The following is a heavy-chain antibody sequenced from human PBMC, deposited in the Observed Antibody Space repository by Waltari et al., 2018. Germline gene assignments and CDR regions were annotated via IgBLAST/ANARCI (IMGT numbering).Heavy chain of an antibody. D-gene: IGHD2-15*01. V-gene: IGHV4-38-2*02. CDR2: ILQDGRT. CDR3: ASRVTATNYYFDN. J-gene: IGHJ4*02. CDR1: DYSISRDSY. Sequence: QVQPQESGAGLVKPSETLSLTCTVFDYSISRDSYWGWLRQPPGKGLEWIGTILQDGRTYYNPSLKSRVTTSVDTSKNQFSLKLSSVTAADTAVYYCASRVTATNYYFDNWGQGTLVTVSS.